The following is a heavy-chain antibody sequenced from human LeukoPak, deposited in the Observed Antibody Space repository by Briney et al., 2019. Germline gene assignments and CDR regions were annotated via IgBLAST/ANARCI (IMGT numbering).Heavy chain of an antibody. CDR2: IKSKTDGGTT. V-gene: IGHV3-15*01. J-gene: IGHJ4*02. CDR1: GFTFSNAR. Sequence: GGSLRLSCAASGFTFSNARMSWVRQAPGKGLEWVGRIKSKTDGGTTDYAAPVKGRFTISRDDSKNTLYLQMNSLKTEDTAVYYCTTDPVGGSGYVVDYWGQGTLVTVSS. D-gene: IGHD5-12*01. CDR3: TTDPVGGSGYVVDY.